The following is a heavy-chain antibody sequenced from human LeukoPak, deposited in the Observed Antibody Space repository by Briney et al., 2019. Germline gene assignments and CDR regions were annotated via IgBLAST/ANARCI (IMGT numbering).Heavy chain of an antibody. V-gene: IGHV4-34*01. J-gene: IGHJ5*02. CDR2: INHSGST. CDR3: ARDVVVPAAMLFDP. D-gene: IGHD2-2*01. CDR1: AGSFSGYY. Sequence: PSQTLSLTCAVDAGSFSGYYWSWNRQPPGKWLEWIGAINHSGSTNNNTSLKTRVTISVDTPSKQSTWKLSSLTATDTAVYYCARDVVVPAAMLFDPWGQGTLVTVSS.